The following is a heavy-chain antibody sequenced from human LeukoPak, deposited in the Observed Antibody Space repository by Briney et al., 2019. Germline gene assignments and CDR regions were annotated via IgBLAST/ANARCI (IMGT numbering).Heavy chain of an antibody. CDR3: ARSYYHYGMDV. CDR1: GFSLRNSGMC. Sequence: SGPTLLNPTQTLTLTCTFSGFSLRNSGMCVSWIRQPPGKALEWLARIDWDDDKHYSTSLKTRLNISKDTSKNQVVLTMTNMDPVDTATYFCARSYYHYGMDVWGQGTTVTVSS. J-gene: IGHJ6*02. CDR2: IDWDDDK. V-gene: IGHV2-70*11.